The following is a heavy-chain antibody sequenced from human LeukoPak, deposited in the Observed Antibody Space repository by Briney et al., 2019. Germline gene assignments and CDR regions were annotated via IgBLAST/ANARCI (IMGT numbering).Heavy chain of an antibody. CDR2: IYYSGT. CDR3: ARGNGGFWSGYGHYYYYMDV. Sequence: PSQTLSLTCTVSGGSISSGGYYWTWIRQHPGKGLEWIGYIYYSGTYYNPSLKSRVTISVDTSKNQFSLKLSSVTAADTAVYYCARGNGGFWSGYGHYYYYMDVWGKGTTVTVSS. D-gene: IGHD3-3*01. V-gene: IGHV4-31*03. J-gene: IGHJ6*03. CDR1: GGSISSGGYY.